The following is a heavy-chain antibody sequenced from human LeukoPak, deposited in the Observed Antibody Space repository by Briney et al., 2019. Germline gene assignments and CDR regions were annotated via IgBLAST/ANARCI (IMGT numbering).Heavy chain of an antibody. CDR2: IYKDGRT. V-gene: IGHV4-39*01. D-gene: IGHD3-10*01. CDR1: GGSISTSTYS. J-gene: IGHJ4*02. Sequence: SETLSLSCKLSGGSISTSTYSWGWIRQAPGKGLECVGSIYKDGRTFYSSSLKTRVNISVDTSKNQFFLSLSFVPSADTAVYLCARLLSHFPHGSGSDYWGQGTLVTVSS. CDR3: ARLLSHFPHGSGSDY.